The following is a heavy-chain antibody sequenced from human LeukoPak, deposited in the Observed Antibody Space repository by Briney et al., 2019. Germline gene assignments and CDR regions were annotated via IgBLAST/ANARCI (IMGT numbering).Heavy chain of an antibody. CDR1: GFSFSTYW. V-gene: IGHV3-74*01. CDR3: ATKVPGSSHFSS. CDR2: INSDGSST. J-gene: IGHJ4*02. Sequence: PGGSLRLSCAASGFSFSTYWLHWVRQAPGKGLVWVSRINSDGSSTSYADSVKGRFTISRDNAKNTLYLQMNSLRAEDTAVYYCATKVPGSSHFSSWGQGTLVTVSS. D-gene: IGHD4/OR15-4a*01.